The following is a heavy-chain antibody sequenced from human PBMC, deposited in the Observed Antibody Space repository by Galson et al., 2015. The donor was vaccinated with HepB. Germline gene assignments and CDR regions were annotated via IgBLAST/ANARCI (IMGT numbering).Heavy chain of an antibody. CDR2: ISSGSSYI. Sequence: SLRLSCAASGFAFNTHSINWVRQAPGKGLEWVSSISSGSSYIYYADSVKGRFTISRDNAKKSLYLQMNGLRAEDTAVYYCARVPLNWIHEGVDYWGQGTLVTVSS. J-gene: IGHJ4*02. CDR1: GFAFNTHS. D-gene: IGHD1-1*01. CDR3: ARVPLNWIHEGVDY. V-gene: IGHV3-21*01.